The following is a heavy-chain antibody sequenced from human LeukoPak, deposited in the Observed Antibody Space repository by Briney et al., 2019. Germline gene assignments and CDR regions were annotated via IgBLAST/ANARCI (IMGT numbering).Heavy chain of an antibody. J-gene: IGHJ4*02. CDR1: GYSFTSYS. CDR2: IYPGDSDT. V-gene: IGHV5-51*01. Sequence: GESLKISCKGPGYSFTSYSITWVGQMPGKGLDWMQIIYPGDSDTRYSPSFQVQVTISADKSISTAYLQWSSLKASDTAMYYCARRGYYDSSAPGDYWGQGTLVTVSS. D-gene: IGHD3-22*01. CDR3: ARRGYYDSSAPGDY.